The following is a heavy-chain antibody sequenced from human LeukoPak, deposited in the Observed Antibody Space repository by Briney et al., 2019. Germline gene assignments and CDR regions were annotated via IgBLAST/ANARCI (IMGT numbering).Heavy chain of an antibody. CDR2: IKQDGREK. CDR3: ARLAAGSDYFDY. V-gene: IGHV3-7*04. J-gene: IGHJ4*02. Sequence: GGSLRLSCAASGFTFSSYWMSWVRQAPGKGLEWVANIKQDGREKYYVDSVKGRFTISRDNAKNSLYLQMNGLRAEDMAVYYCARLAAGSDYFDYWGQGTLVTVSS. D-gene: IGHD6-13*01. CDR1: GFTFSSYW.